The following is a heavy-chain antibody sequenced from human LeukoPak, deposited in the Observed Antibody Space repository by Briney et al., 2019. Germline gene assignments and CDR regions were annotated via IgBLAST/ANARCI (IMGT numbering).Heavy chain of an antibody. J-gene: IGHJ6*03. CDR1: GYTFTSYD. D-gene: IGHD3-3*01. CDR2: MNPNSGNT. Sequence: ASVKVSCKASGYTFTSYDINWVRQATGQGLEWMGWMNPNSGNTGYAQKFQGRVTITADKSTSTAYMELSSLRSEDTAVYYCARDNYDFWSGYYKATYYYYYYMDVWGKGTTVTVSS. V-gene: IGHV1-8*03. CDR3: ARDNYDFWSGYYKATYYYYYYMDV.